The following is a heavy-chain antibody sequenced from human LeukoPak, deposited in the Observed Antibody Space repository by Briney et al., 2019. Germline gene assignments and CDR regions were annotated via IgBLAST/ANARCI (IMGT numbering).Heavy chain of an antibody. CDR1: GGSISSSSYY. CDR3: ARARPMYDYGDYVGLGRRPYSY. D-gene: IGHD4-17*01. Sequence: SETLSLTCTVSGGSISSSSYYWGWIRQPPGKGLEWIGEINHSGSTNYNPSLKSRVTISVDTSKNQFSLKLSSVTAADTAVYYCARARPMYDYGDYVGLGRRPYSYWGQGTLVIVSS. J-gene: IGHJ4*02. V-gene: IGHV4-39*07. CDR2: INHSGST.